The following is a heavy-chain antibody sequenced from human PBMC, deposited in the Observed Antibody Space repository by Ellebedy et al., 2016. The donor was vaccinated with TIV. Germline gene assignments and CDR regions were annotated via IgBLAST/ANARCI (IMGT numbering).Heavy chain of an antibody. CDR2: IGTAGDT. CDR1: GFTFSSYD. V-gene: IGHV3-13*01. D-gene: IGHD5-18*01. Sequence: GESLKISCAASGFTFSSYDMHWVRQATGRGLEWVSAIGTAGDTYYPGSVKGRFTISRENAKNSLYLQMNSLRAEDTAVYYCARVRFGDTAVDYWGQGTLVTVSS. CDR3: ARVRFGDTAVDY. J-gene: IGHJ4*02.